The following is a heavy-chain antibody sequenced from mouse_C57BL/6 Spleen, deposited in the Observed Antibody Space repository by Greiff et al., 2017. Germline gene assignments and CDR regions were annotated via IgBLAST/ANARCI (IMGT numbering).Heavy chain of an antibody. J-gene: IGHJ2*01. CDR1: GYTFTDYE. CDR2: IDPETGGT. D-gene: IGHD1-1*01. Sequence: VQLQESGAELVRPGASVTLSCKASGYTFTDYEMHWVKQTPVHGLEWIGAIDPETGGTAYNQKFKGKAILTADKSSSTAYMELRSLTSEDSAVYYCTRKTYGSSPFDYWPRHHSHSLL. V-gene: IGHV1-15*01. CDR3: TRKTYGSSPFDY.